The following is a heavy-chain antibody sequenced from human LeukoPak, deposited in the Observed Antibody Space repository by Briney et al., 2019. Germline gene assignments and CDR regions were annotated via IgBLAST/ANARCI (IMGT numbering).Heavy chain of an antibody. CDR2: ISSSGSTI. CDR1: LFTFSSYE. J-gene: IGHJ6*04. Sequence: PGGALRVSCVASLFTFSSYEMNGVRPAPGKGLEGVSYISSSGSTIYYPDSVKGRFTNSKDKAKNSLYLQMNRLRAEDTAGYYFARDGSNYYYGMDVWGKGTTVTVSS. V-gene: IGHV3-48*03. CDR3: ARDGSNYYYGMDV. D-gene: IGHD3-10*01.